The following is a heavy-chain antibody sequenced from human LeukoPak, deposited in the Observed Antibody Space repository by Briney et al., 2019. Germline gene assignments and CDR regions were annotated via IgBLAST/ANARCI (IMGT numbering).Heavy chain of an antibody. Sequence: GRSLRLSCAASGFTFSSYGMHWVRQAPGKGLEWVAVIWYDGSNKYYADSVKGRFTISRDNSKNTLYLQMNSLRAEDTAVYYCARDLDLLGIVVVPAAMRLDYWGQGTLVTVSS. D-gene: IGHD2-2*03. CDR3: ARDLDLLGIVVVPAAMRLDY. CDR1: GFTFSSYG. CDR2: IWYDGSNK. J-gene: IGHJ4*02. V-gene: IGHV3-33*01.